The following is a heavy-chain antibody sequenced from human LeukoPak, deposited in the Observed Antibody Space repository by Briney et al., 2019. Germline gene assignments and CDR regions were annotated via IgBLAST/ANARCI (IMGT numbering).Heavy chain of an antibody. CDR3: ARWRYSYGTRYFDY. J-gene: IGHJ4*02. D-gene: IGHD5-18*01. CDR2: INPNSGGT. CDR1: GYTFTGYY. V-gene: IGHV1-2*02. Sequence: ASVTVSCMASGYTFTGYYMHWVRQAPGQGLEWMGWINPNSGGTNYAQKFQGRVTMTRDTSIRTAYMELSRLRSDDTAVYYCARWRYSYGTRYFDYWGQGTLVTVSS.